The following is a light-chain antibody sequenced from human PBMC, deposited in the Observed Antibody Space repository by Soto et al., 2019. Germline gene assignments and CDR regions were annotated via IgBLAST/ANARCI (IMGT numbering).Light chain of an antibody. CDR1: QSVSSN. J-gene: IGKJ3*01. Sequence: EIVMTQSPATLSVSPGERATLSCRASQSVSSNLAWYQQKRGQAPRLLIYGASTRATGIPARFSGSGYGTEFTLTISSLQSEDFAVYYCQQYGSSPTFGPGTKVDIK. CDR3: QQYGSSPT. V-gene: IGKV3-15*01. CDR2: GAS.